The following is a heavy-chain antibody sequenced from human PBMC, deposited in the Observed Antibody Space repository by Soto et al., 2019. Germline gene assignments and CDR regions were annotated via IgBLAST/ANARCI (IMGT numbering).Heavy chain of an antibody. CDR3: GKDIRSGSIDY. D-gene: IGHD1-1*01. CDR1: GYSITNNG. Sequence: QVRLVQSGGGVVQPGRSLTLSCAASGYSITNNGMHWVRQAPGKGLEWVAIIWAHGTDQYYADSVKGRFTVSRDTSTNTVYLQMNSLRAEDTARYYCGKDIRSGSIDYWGQGTLVTVSS. CDR2: IWAHGTDQ. J-gene: IGHJ4*02. V-gene: IGHV3-33*06.